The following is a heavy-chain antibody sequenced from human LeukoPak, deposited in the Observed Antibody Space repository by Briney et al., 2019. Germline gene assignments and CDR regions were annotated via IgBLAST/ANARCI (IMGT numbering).Heavy chain of an antibody. CDR3: ARVAATGTDPGAFDI. D-gene: IGHD6-13*01. CDR2: INHSGNT. CDR1: GGSISSHY. J-gene: IGHJ3*02. V-gene: IGHV4-34*01. Sequence: SETLSLTCTVSGGSISSHYWSWIRQPPGEGLEWIGEINHSGNTNDNPSHKSRVTISVDTSKKQFSLKLRSVTAADTAVYYCARVAATGTDPGAFDIWGQGTMVTVSS.